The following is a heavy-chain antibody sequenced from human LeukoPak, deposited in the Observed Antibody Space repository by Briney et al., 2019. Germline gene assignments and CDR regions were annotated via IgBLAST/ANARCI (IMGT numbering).Heavy chain of an antibody. Sequence: PGGSLRLSCAASGFTFSSYGMSWVRQAPGKGLEWVSAITATSSSTHDADSVQGRFTISRDNSKNTLYLQMNSLRAEDTAVYYCAKDTVKVTTIRRVPHYMDVWGKGTTVTISS. D-gene: IGHD5-12*01. CDR3: AKDTVKVTTIRRVPHYMDV. V-gene: IGHV3-23*01. CDR1: GFTFSSYG. CDR2: ITATSSST. J-gene: IGHJ6*03.